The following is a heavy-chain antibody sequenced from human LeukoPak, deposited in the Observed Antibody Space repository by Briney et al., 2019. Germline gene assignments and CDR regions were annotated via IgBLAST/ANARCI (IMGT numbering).Heavy chain of an antibody. CDR1: GFTFDDYA. CDR2: ISWSSANV. CDR3: AKDMGSGSYKGFLDY. D-gene: IGHD1-26*01. J-gene: IGHJ4*01. V-gene: IGHV3-9*01. Sequence: GGSLRLSCAASGFTFDDYAMHWVRQDPGKGLEWVSGISWSSANVGYADSVKGRFTISRDNAENSLYLQMNSLRVEDTALYYCAKDMGSGSYKGFLDYWGQGTLVTVSS.